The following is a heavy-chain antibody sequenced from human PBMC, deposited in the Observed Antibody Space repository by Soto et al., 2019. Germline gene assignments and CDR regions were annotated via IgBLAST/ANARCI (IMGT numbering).Heavy chain of an antibody. CDR3: ARLIAARGESWFDP. CDR2: IYSGGST. D-gene: IGHD6-6*01. Sequence: EVQLVESGGGLVQPGGSLRLSCAASGFTVSSNYMSWVRQAPGKGLEWVSVIYSGGSTYYADSVKGRFTISRDNSKNTLYLQMNSLRAEDTAVYYCARLIAARGESWFDPWGQGTLVTVSS. V-gene: IGHV3-66*01. CDR1: GFTVSSNY. J-gene: IGHJ5*02.